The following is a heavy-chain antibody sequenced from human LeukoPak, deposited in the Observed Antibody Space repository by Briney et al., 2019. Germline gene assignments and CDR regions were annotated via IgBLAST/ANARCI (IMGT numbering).Heavy chain of an antibody. CDR1: GFTFSSYW. CDR2: IKEDGSEK. J-gene: IGHJ3*02. CDR3: ARDWVAGVPFDAFDI. Sequence: PGGSLRLSCAASGFTFSSYWMSWVRQAPGKGLEWVANIKEDGSEKYYVDSVKGRFTISRDNAKNSLYLHMNSLRAEDTAIYYCARDWVAGVPFDAFDIWGEGTMVSVSS. V-gene: IGHV3-7*03. D-gene: IGHD1-26*01.